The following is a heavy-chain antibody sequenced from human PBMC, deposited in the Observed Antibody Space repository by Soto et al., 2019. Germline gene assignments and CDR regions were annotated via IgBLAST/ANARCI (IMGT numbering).Heavy chain of an antibody. Sequence: ASVKVSCKASGYRFTAYYMYWVRQAPGQWLEWMGWIKPSSGGTKYAQKFQGRVTMTRDTSISTAYMELSRLRSDDTAVYYCARADYDVLTGYYTCSYYFGYWG. D-gene: IGHD3-9*01. CDR3: ARADYDVLTGYYTCSYYFGY. V-gene: IGHV1-2*02. CDR1: GYRFTAYY. J-gene: IGHJ4*01. CDR2: IKPSSGGT.